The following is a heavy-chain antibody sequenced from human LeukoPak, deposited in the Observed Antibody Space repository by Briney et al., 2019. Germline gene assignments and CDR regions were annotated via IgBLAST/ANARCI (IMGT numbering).Heavy chain of an antibody. CDR1: GASIGSYN. V-gene: IGHV4-4*07. J-gene: IGHJ5*01. D-gene: IGHD4-23*01. Sequence: SETLSLTCSVSGASIGSYNWSWIRQPAGKGLEWIGRIYTNGSSNYNPSLKSRVTMSVNTSKNQFSLKLSSVTAADTAVYYCARDRSGGNYWLDSWGQGTLVTVSS. CDR2: IYTNGSS. CDR3: ARDRSGGNYWLDS.